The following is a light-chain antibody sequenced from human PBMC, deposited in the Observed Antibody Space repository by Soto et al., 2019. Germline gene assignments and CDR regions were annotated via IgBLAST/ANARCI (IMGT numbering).Light chain of an antibody. CDR3: QQSYSTPLT. CDR1: QTISSY. V-gene: IGKV1-39*01. J-gene: IGKJ4*01. Sequence: DIQMTQSPSSLSASVGDRVTITCRASQTISSYLNWYQQKPGKAPKLLIYAASSLQSGVPSRFSDSESGTDFTLTISSRQPEDCATYYCQQSYSTPLTVGGGTKVEI. CDR2: AAS.